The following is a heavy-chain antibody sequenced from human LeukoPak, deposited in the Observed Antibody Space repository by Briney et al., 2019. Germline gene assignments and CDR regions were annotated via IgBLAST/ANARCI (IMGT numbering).Heavy chain of an antibody. J-gene: IGHJ5*01. D-gene: IGHD3-3*01. CDR1: GFNFSDYY. CDR3: VRGKRRFGS. CDR2: TSNRAYST. Sequence: GRSLRLSCAASGFNFSDYYMSWIRQAPGGGLEWVSYTSNRAYSTYYAVSVKGRFTISRDNAKNSLYLQMNCLRVEDTAVYYCVRGKRRFGSWGHGTLVTVSS. V-gene: IGHV3-11*01.